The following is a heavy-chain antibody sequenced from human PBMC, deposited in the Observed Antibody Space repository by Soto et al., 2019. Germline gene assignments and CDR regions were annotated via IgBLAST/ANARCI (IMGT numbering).Heavy chain of an antibody. CDR2: INPSGGST. CDR3: ASSAEWLFTSIRDYYYYYYMDV. J-gene: IGHJ6*03. Sequence: GASVKVSCKASGYTFTSYYMHWVRQAPGQGLEWMGIINPSGGSTSYAQKFQGRVTMTRDTSTSTVYMELSSLRSEDTAVYYCASSAEWLFTSIRDYYYYYYMDVWGKGTTVTVSS. D-gene: IGHD3-3*01. CDR1: GYTFTSYY. V-gene: IGHV1-46*01.